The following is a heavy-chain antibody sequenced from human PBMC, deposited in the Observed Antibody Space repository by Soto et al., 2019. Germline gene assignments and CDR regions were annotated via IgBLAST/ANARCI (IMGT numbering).Heavy chain of an antibody. V-gene: IGHV1-18*01. CDR3: ARVTLGYCISTSCYEAYYFDY. CDR1: GYTFTSYG. Sequence: QVQLVPSGAEVKKPGASVKVSCKASGYTFTSYGISWVRQAPGQGLEWMGWISAYNGNTNYEQKLQGRVTMTTDTSTSTAYMELRSLRSDDTAVYYCARVTLGYCISTSCYEAYYFDYWGQGTLVTVSS. J-gene: IGHJ4*02. CDR2: ISAYNGNT. D-gene: IGHD2-2*01.